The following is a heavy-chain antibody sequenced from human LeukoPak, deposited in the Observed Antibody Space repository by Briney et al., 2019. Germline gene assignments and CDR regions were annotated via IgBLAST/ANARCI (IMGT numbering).Heavy chain of an antibody. CDR1: GYTFTSYG. CDR3: ARERDTEDLYYYYGMDV. CDR2: ISAYNGNT. J-gene: IGHJ6*02. D-gene: IGHD5-24*01. V-gene: IGHV1-18*01. Sequence: ASVTVSCKASGYTFTSYGISWVRQAPGQGLEWMGWISAYNGNTNYAQKLQGRVTMTTDTSTSTAYMELRSLRSDDTAVYYCARERDTEDLYYYYGMDVWGQGTTVTVSS.